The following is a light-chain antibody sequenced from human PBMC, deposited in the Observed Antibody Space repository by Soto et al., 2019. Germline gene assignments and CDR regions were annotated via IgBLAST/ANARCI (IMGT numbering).Light chain of an antibody. J-gene: IGKJ4*01. CDR1: QSVSSSY. V-gene: IGKV3-20*01. Sequence: EIVLTQSPGTLSLSPGERATLSCRASQSVSSSYLAWYQQKPGQAPRLLIYGASSRATGIPDRFSGSGSGTDFTLTISRLEPEDFAVYYCQQYGSSPLTFGGGTKVDIQ. CDR2: GAS. CDR3: QQYGSSPLT.